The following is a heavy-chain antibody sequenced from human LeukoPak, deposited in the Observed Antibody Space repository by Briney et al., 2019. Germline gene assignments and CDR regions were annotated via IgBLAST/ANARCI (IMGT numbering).Heavy chain of an antibody. D-gene: IGHD6-19*01. J-gene: IGHJ4*02. CDR1: GGSISSYY. CDR2: IYYSGST. Sequence: SETLSLTCTVSGGSISSYYWSWIRQPPGKGLEWIGYIYYSGSTNYNPSLKSRVTISVDTSKNQFSLKLSSVTAADTAVYYCARHEKSSGWYYDYWGQETLVTVSS. CDR3: ARHEKSSGWYYDY. V-gene: IGHV4-59*01.